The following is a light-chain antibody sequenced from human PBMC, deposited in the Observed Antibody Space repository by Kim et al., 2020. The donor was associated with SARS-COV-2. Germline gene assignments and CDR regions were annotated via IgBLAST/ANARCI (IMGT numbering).Light chain of an antibody. CDR2: AAS. V-gene: IGKV1-39*01. J-gene: IGKJ1*01. CDR3: QQSYTHPVT. Sequence: ASVGDRLTITCRASQSISSYLPWYQQKPGKAPKLRIYAASSLQSGVPSRFSGSGSGTDFTLTISSLQPEDFATYFCQQSYTHPVTFGQGTKVDIK. CDR1: QSISSY.